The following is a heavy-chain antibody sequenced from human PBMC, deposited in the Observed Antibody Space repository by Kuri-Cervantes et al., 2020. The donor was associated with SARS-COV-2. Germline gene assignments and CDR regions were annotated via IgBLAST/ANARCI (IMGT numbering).Heavy chain of an antibody. J-gene: IGHJ6*02. CDR1: GYTFTGYY. V-gene: IGHV1-2*02. D-gene: IGHD3-10*01. CDR2: INPNSGGT. CDR3: AAGLLWFGHWGYSMDV. Sequence: ASVKVSCKASGYTFTGYYMHWVRQAPGQGLEWMGWINPNSGGTNYAQKFQGRVTMTRDTSISTAYMELSRLRSDDTAVYYCAAGLLWFGHWGYSMDVWGQGTTVTVSS.